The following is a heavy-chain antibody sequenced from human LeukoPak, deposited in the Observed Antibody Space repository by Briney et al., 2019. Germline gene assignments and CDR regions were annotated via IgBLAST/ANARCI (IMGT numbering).Heavy chain of an antibody. J-gene: IGHJ4*02. D-gene: IGHD3-22*01. Sequence: GGSLRLSCAASGFTFSSYAMHWVRQAPGKGLEWVAVISYDGSNKYYADSVKGRFTISRDNSKNTLYLQMNSLRAEDAAVYYCARDPAPMWYDSSGYPTYWGQGTLVTVSS. CDR3: ARDPAPMWYDSSGYPTY. V-gene: IGHV3-30*04. CDR2: ISYDGSNK. CDR1: GFTFSSYA.